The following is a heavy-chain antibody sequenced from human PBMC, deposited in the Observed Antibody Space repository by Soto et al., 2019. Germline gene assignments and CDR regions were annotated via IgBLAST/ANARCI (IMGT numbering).Heavy chain of an antibody. CDR2: INPSGGST. D-gene: IGHD6-13*01. Sequence: ASVKVSCKASGYTLTSYYMHWVRQAPGQGLEWMGIINPSGGSTSYAQKFQGRVTMTRDTSTSTVYMELSSLRSEDTAVYYCARFGIVAAAGTPAFDIWGQLQMVTVS. V-gene: IGHV1-46*03. CDR3: ARFGIVAAAGTPAFDI. J-gene: IGHJ3*02. CDR1: GYTLTSYY.